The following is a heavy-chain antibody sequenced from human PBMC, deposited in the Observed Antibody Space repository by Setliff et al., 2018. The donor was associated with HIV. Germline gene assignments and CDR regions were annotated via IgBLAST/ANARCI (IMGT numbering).Heavy chain of an antibody. V-gene: IGHV4-59*11. J-gene: IGHJ6*04. CDR3: ARFCAGGTCPDV. CDR1: GGSIRSHY. CDR2: IYYSGRT. D-gene: IGHD2-8*02. Sequence: SETLSLTCIVSGGSIRSHYWSWIRQPPGKGLEWVGYIYYSGRTYYNPSLKSRLTISLHKSKNQFSLKLNSVTAADTAVYYCARFCAGGTCPDVWGKGTTVTVSS.